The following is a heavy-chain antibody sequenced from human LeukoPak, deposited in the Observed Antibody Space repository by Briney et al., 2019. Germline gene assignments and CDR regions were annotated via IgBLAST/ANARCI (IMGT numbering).Heavy chain of an antibody. V-gene: IGHV4-39*07. D-gene: IGHD2-15*01. J-gene: IGHJ6*03. CDR3: ARPLIGYYYYMDV. CDR1: GGSISSSSYY. Sequence: PSETLSLTCTVSGGSISSSSYYWGWIRQPPGKGLEWIGSIYYSGSTYYNPSLKSRVTISVDTSKNQFSLKLSSVTAADTAVYYCARPLIGYYYYMDVWGKGTTVTVSS. CDR2: IYYSGST.